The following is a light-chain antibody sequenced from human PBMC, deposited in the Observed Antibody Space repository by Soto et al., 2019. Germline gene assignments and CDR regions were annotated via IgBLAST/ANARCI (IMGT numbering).Light chain of an antibody. CDR2: EDS. CDR1: SSDVGNYNL. CDR3: CSYAASSTYV. Sequence: QSVLSPPASVSRSPGQSITISCTGTSSDVGNYNLVSWYQQHPGNAPKLMIYEDSKRPSGVSNRFSGSKSGNTASLTISWLQAEDEADYSCCSYAASSTYVSGTGTKVTVL. V-gene: IGLV2-23*01. J-gene: IGLJ1*01.